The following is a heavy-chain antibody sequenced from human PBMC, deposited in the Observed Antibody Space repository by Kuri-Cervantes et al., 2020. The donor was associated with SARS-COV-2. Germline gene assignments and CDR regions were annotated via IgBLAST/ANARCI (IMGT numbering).Heavy chain of an antibody. CDR1: GYTFTSYA. Sequence: ASVKVSCKASGYTFTSYAMHWVRQAPGQRLEWMGWINAGNGNAKYSQKFQGRVTITRDTSASTAYMELSSLRSEDTAVYYCARGGDFRYFYYGMDVWGQGTTVTVSS. V-gene: IGHV1-3*01. CDR2: INAGNGNA. J-gene: IGHJ6*02. CDR3: ARGGDFRYFYYGMDV. D-gene: IGHD3-3*01.